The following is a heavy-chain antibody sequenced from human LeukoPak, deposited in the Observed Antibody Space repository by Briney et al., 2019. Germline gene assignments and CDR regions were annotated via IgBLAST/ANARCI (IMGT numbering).Heavy chain of an antibody. CDR3: ARTGITMIVLS. CDR1: GGSFSGYY. V-gene: IGHV4-34*01. D-gene: IGHD3-22*01. Sequence: SETLSLTCAVYGGSFSGYYWSWIRQPPGKGLEWIGEINHSGSTNYNPSLKSRVTISVDTSKNQFSLKLSSVTAADTAVYYCARTGITMIVLSWGQGTMVTVSS. CDR2: INHSGST. J-gene: IGHJ3*01.